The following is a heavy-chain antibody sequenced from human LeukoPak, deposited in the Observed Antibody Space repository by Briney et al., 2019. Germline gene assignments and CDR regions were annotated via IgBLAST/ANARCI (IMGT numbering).Heavy chain of an antibody. J-gene: IGHJ4*02. V-gene: IGHV1-18*04. Sequence: GASVKVSCKASGYTFTDYYIHWVRQAPGQGLEWMGWISAYNGNTNYAQKLQGRVTMTTDTSTSTAYMELRSLRSDDTAVYYCARDERDTAMVALDYWGQGTLVTVSS. D-gene: IGHD5-18*01. CDR1: GYTFTDYY. CDR3: ARDERDTAMVALDY. CDR2: ISAYNGNT.